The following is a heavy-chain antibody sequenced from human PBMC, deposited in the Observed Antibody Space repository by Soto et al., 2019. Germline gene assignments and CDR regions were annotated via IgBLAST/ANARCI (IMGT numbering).Heavy chain of an antibody. V-gene: IGHV4-30-4*01. Sequence: SETLSLTCTVSGASISSGDYFWSWIRQSPGKGLQWIGYIYDSGSSYYNPSLKSRATMSVDTSKNQFSLKLSSVTAADTAVYYCAREKGYISGPKNFDYWGQGTLVTVSS. J-gene: IGHJ4*02. CDR3: AREKGYISGPKNFDY. D-gene: IGHD5-12*01. CDR1: GASISSGDYF. CDR2: IYDSGSS.